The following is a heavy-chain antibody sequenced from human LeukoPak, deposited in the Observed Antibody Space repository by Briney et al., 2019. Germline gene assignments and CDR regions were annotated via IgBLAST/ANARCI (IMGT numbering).Heavy chain of an antibody. Sequence: GGSLRLSCAASGFTFSNYWMSWVRQAPGKGLEWVSVIFSGGSTSYADSVKGRFTISRDNSKNTLYLRMTSLRAEDTALYYCAKYRGFGLYDFDLWGQGTMVTVSS. D-gene: IGHD3-16*01. V-gene: IGHV3-53*01. CDR1: GFTFSNYW. CDR3: AKYRGFGLYDFDL. J-gene: IGHJ3*01. CDR2: IFSGGST.